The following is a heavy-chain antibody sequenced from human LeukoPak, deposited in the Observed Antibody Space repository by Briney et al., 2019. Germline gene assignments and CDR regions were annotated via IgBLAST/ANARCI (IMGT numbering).Heavy chain of an antibody. D-gene: IGHD2-8*02. CDR3: ARGPXTGDQGYGFPPYYYYGLDV. Sequence: SETLSLTCAVYGGSFSGYYWSWIRQSPGKGLEWIGEINHSGSTNYNSSLKSRVTISVDTSRKQFSLKLSSVTAADTAVYYCARGPXTGDQGYGFPPYYYYGLDVWGQGTTVTVSS. V-gene: IGHV4-34*01. CDR2: INHSGST. CDR1: GGSFSGYY. J-gene: IGHJ6*02.